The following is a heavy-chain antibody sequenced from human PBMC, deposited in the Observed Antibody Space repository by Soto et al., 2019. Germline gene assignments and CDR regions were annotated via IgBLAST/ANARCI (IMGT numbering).Heavy chain of an antibody. D-gene: IGHD3-10*01. CDR1: GGSISSYY. Sequence: QVQLQESGPGLVKPSETLSLTCTVSGGSISSYYWSWIRQPAGKGLEWIGYIYYSGSTNYNPSLKSRVTISVDTSKNQFSLKLSSVTAADTAVYYCARRTYYYGSGSSSFDYWGQGTLVTVSS. CDR3: ARRTYYYGSGSSSFDY. CDR2: IYYSGST. V-gene: IGHV4-59*08. J-gene: IGHJ4*02.